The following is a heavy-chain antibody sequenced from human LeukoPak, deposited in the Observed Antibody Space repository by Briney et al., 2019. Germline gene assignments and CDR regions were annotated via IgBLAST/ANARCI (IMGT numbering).Heavy chain of an antibody. J-gene: IGHJ6*02. V-gene: IGHV1-2*04. CDR2: INPNSGGT. CDR3: ARGPPPLSYGSGSYYRDYYYGMDV. D-gene: IGHD3-10*01. Sequence: GASVKVSCKASGYTFTGYYMHWVRQAPGQGLEWMGWINPNSGGTNYAQKFQGWVTMTRDTSISTAYMELSRLRSDDTAVYYCARGPPPLSYGSGSYYRDYYYGMDVWGQGTTVTVSS. CDR1: GYTFTGYY.